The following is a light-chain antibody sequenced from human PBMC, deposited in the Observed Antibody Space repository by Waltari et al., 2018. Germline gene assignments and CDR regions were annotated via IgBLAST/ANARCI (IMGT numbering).Light chain of an antibody. Sequence: DIVMTQSPDSLAVSLGETATNHCKYTQSVVYTPNDKNYFAWDQLKPGQSPKLLIYLAATREFGVPDRFSGSGSGTDFTLTISSLQAEDVAVYYCQQYYNPPLTFGQGTKVELK. V-gene: IGKV4-1*01. CDR2: LAA. J-gene: IGKJ1*01. CDR1: QSVVYTPNDKNY. CDR3: QQYYNPPLT.